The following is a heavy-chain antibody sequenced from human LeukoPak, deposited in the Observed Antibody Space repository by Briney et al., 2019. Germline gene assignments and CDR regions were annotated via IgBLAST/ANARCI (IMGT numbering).Heavy chain of an antibody. Sequence: APVKVSCKASGYTFTSYGISWVRQAPGQGLEWMGWISAYNGNTNYAQKLQGRVTMTTDTSTSTAYMELRSLRSDDTAVYYCARDDYGDYPRDYWGQGTLVTVSS. CDR3: ARDDYGDYPRDY. J-gene: IGHJ4*02. V-gene: IGHV1-18*01. CDR1: GYTFTSYG. CDR2: ISAYNGNT. D-gene: IGHD4-17*01.